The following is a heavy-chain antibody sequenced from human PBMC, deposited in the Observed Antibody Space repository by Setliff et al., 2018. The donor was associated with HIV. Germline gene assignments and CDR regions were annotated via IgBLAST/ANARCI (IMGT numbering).Heavy chain of an antibody. V-gene: IGHV4-39*02. Sequence: SETLSLTCNVSGGSISSSSYYWGWIRQPPGKGLEWIGSFHSSGSTSYNPSLRSRVTVSVDTSKNHLSLKLTSLTAADTAVYYCARAQGSGSYWADYYYYGIDVWGQGTTVTVSS. D-gene: IGHD3-10*01. J-gene: IGHJ6*02. CDR1: GGSISSSSYY. CDR3: ARAQGSGSYWADYYYYGIDV. CDR2: FHSSGST.